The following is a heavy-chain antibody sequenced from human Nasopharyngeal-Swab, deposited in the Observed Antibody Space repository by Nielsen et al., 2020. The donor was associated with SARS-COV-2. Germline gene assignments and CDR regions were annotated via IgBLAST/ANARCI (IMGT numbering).Heavy chain of an antibody. D-gene: IGHD3-22*01. Sequence: GESLKISCEASGFTFSTYAMSWVRQAPGRRLEWVSGIINSGGSTEYADSVKGRFTISRDNSRNTLFLQMNSLRAEDTAVYYCARITYYYDSGGYYHGNWFDPWGQGTLVTVSS. CDR3: ARITYYYDSGGYYHGNWFDP. CDR1: GFTFSTYA. J-gene: IGHJ5*02. V-gene: IGHV3-23*01. CDR2: IINSGGST.